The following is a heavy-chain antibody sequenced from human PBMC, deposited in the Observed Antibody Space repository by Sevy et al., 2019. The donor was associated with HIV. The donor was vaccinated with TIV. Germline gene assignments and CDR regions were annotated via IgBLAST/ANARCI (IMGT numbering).Heavy chain of an antibody. D-gene: IGHD2-2*01. CDR2: ITYDGGDK. V-gene: IGHV3-30*18. Sequence: GGSLRLSCAASGFTFISVGMHWVRQAPGKGLEWMAAITYDGGDKYYADSVKGRFTISRDNSKNTLYLQMNSLRAEDTAVYYCAKDGDCTTTSCGYIFSYHFEYWGQGSLVTVSS. J-gene: IGHJ4*02. CDR1: GFTFISVG. CDR3: AKDGDCTTTSCGYIFSYHFEY.